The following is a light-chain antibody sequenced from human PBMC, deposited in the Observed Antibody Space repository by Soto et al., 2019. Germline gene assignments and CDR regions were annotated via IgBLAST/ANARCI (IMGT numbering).Light chain of an antibody. CDR3: CSYAGSSTFV. V-gene: IGLV2-23*01. CDR2: EGS. CDR1: SSGVGSYNL. Sequence: QSALTQPASVSGSPGQSITISCTGTSSGVGSYNLVSWYQQHPGKAPKLMIYEGSKRPSGVSNLFSGSKSGNTASLTISGIQAADEADYYCCSYAGSSTFVFGTGTKLTAL. J-gene: IGLJ1*01.